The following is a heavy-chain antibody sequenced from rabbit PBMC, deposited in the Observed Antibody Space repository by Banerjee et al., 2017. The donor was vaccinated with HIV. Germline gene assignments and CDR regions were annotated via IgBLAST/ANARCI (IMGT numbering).Heavy chain of an antibody. J-gene: IGHJ4*01. V-gene: IGHV1S40*01. CDR2: IYTGSVST. CDR3: AREGYSSGWDGL. D-gene: IGHD4-1*01. Sequence: QSLEESGGDLVKPGASLTLTCTASGFSFSSGYDMCWVRQAPGKGLEWIALIYTGSVSTYYASWAKGRFTISKTSSTTVTLQMTSLTAADTATYFCAREGYSSGWDGLWGPGTLVTVS. CDR1: GFSFSSGYD.